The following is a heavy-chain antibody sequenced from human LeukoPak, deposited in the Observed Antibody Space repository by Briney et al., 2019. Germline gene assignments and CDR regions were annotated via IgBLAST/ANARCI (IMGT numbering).Heavy chain of an antibody. Sequence: GGSLRLSCAASGFTFSSYSMNWVRQAPGKGLEWVSSISSTSSYIYYADSVKGRFTISTDNAKNSLYLQMSSLRAEDTAVYYCARGSGGQQLIRGYYYMDVWGKGTTVTISS. CDR2: ISSTSSYI. CDR3: ARGSGGQQLIRGYYYMDV. J-gene: IGHJ6*03. CDR1: GFTFSSYS. D-gene: IGHD6-6*01. V-gene: IGHV3-21*01.